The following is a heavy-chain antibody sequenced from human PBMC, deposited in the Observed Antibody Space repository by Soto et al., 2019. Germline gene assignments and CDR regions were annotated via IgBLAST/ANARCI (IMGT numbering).Heavy chain of an antibody. CDR3: ARTWERWILGYYFDY. J-gene: IGHJ4*02. D-gene: IGHD2-2*03. CDR2: IYYSGST. V-gene: IGHV4-31*03. Sequence: QVQLQESGPGLVKPSQTLSLTCTVSGGSISSGGYYWSWIRQHPGKGLEWIGYIYYSGSTYYNPSLKRRVTISVDTSKNQVSLKLSSVTAADTAVYYCARTWERWILGYYFDYWGQGTLVTVSS. CDR1: GGSISSGGYY.